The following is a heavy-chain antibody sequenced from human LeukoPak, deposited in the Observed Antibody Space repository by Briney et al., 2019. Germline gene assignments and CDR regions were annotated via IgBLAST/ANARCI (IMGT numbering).Heavy chain of an antibody. CDR2: IHHSGRT. V-gene: IGHV4-31*03. Sequence: SQTLSLTCTVSGVSISSADYWSWIRQPPGKGLEWVGYIHHSGRTHYNPSLKSRATLSLDTSKNQFSLKLTSVTAADTAVYYCAGEVDVPSTSDGFDIWGQGTVVTVSS. D-gene: IGHD2-15*01. CDR3: AGEVDVPSTSDGFDI. CDR1: GVSISSADY. J-gene: IGHJ3*02.